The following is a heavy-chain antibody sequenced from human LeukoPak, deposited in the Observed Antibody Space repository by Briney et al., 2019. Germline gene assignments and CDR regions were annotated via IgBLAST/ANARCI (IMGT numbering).Heavy chain of an antibody. CDR1: GYTFTGYY. J-gene: IGHJ3*01. V-gene: IGHV1-18*04. CDR3: AREWMPRQYGFDV. CDR2: ISGYTGNT. D-gene: IGHD5-12*01. Sequence: ASVKVSCKAPGYTFTGYYMHWVRQAPGQGLEWMGWISGYTGNTNYTQKFQGRLTMTTDTSTSTAYMELRSLRSDDTAVYYCAREWMPRQYGFDVWGQGTMVTVSS.